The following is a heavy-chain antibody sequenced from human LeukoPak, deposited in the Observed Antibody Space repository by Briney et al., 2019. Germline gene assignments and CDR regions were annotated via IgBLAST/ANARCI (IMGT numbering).Heavy chain of an antibody. D-gene: IGHD2-15*01. CDR3: ALVRDIVVVVAATFWNWFDP. Sequence: SVKVSCKASGGTFSSYAISWVRQAPGQGLEWMGGIIPIFGTANYAQKFQGRVTITADESTSTAYMELSSLRSEDTAVYYCALVRDIVVVVAATFWNWFDPWGQGTLVTVSS. V-gene: IGHV1-69*01. CDR1: GGTFSSYA. J-gene: IGHJ5*02. CDR2: IIPIFGTA.